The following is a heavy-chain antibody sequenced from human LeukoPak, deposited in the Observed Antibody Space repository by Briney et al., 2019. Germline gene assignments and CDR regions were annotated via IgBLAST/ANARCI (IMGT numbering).Heavy chain of an antibody. D-gene: IGHD2-2*01. V-gene: IGHV4-59*01. CDR2: IDYTGST. CDR3: TRVYQSTAYYVDY. Sequence: PSETLSLTCTVSGCSMDSFYWGWIRQPPGKGLEWIGYIDYTGSTEYHPSLKSRVTISLDTSNNQFYMKLTSVTAADTAVYYFTRVYQSTAYYVDYWGQGNLVSVSS. CDR1: GCSMDSFY. J-gene: IGHJ4*02.